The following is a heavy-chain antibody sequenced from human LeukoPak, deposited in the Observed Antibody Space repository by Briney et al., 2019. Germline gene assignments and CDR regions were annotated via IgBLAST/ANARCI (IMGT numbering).Heavy chain of an antibody. CDR2: ISNDGNNK. V-gene: IGHV3-30*03. CDR3: ARDPSAAGSVVYYYYYMDV. J-gene: IGHJ6*03. D-gene: IGHD6-13*01. CDR1: GFPFSSYG. Sequence: PGMSLRLSCAASGFPFSSYGMHWVRQAPGKGLEWVAAISNDGNNKFYADSVKGRFTISRDNPKNTMNLQMNSLRAEDTAVYYCARDPSAAGSVVYYYYYMDVWGKGTTVTISS.